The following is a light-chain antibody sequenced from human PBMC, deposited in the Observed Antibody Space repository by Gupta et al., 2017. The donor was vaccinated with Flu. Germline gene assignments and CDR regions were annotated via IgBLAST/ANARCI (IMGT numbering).Light chain of an antibody. V-gene: IGLV4-69*01. CDR2: INSDGSH. Sequence: QPVVTQSPSASASLGASVKFTCTLSSGHSSYAIAWHQQQPEKGPGYLMKINSDGSHTKGDGIPDRFSGSSSGAERYLTISSLQSEEEADYYCQTWGASTWVFGGGTKLTGL. CDR3: QTWGASTWV. J-gene: IGLJ3*02. CDR1: SGHSSYA.